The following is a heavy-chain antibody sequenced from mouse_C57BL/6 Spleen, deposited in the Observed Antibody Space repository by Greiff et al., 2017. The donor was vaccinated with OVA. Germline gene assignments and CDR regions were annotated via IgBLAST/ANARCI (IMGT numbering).Heavy chain of an antibody. CDR1: GSNIKNIY. V-gene: IGHV14-3*01. D-gene: IGHD1-1*01. J-gene: IGHJ2*01. CDR3: ARGGDGSSFDY. Sequence: EVQLQQSVAELVRPGASVKLSCTASGSNIKNIYMHWVKLRPEQGLERIGRIDPANGNTKYAPKFQGKATITADTSSNTAYLQLSSLTSEDTAIYYCARGGDGSSFDYWGQGTTLTVSS. CDR2: IDPANGNT.